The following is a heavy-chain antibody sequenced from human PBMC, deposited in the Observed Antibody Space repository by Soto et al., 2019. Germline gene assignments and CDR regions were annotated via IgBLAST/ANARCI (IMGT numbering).Heavy chain of an antibody. CDR3: AKGKVGASYDPFDY. CDR1: GFTFSDYY. V-gene: IGHV3-11*05. CDR2: ISSSSTYT. Sequence: GGSLRLSCAASGFTFSDYYMSWIRQAPGKGLEWVSDISSSSTYTNYADSVKGRFTISRDNAKNSLYLQMNSLRAEDTAVYYCAKGKVGASYDPFDYWGQGTLVTVSS. D-gene: IGHD1-26*01. J-gene: IGHJ4*02.